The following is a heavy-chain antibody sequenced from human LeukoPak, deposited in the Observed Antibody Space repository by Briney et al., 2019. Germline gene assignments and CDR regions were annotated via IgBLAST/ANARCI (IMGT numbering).Heavy chain of an antibody. CDR1: GFSFSNVW. CDR2: IKTKGDGGTI. CDR3: TTIGLTMIATCDY. J-gene: IGHJ4*02. D-gene: IGHD3-22*01. V-gene: IGHV3-15*01. Sequence: GGSLRLSCAASGFSFSNVWMIWVRQAPGKGLEWVGRIKTKGDGGTIDYAAPVKGRFTISRDDSKNTLYLDVNSLTTEDTAVYYCTTIGLTMIATCDYWGQGTLVTVSS.